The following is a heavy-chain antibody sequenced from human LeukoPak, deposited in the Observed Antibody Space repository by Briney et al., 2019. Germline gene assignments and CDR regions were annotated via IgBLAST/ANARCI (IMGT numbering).Heavy chain of an antibody. CDR3: ARGYCSSTSCYLYFDY. Sequence: EASVKVSCKASGYTFTGYYMHWVRQAPGQGLEWMGWINPNSGGTNYAQKFQGRVTMTRDTSISTAYMELSRLRSDDTAVYYCARGYCSSTSCYLYFDYWGQGTLVPVSS. D-gene: IGHD2-2*01. CDR2: INPNSGGT. CDR1: GYTFTGYY. J-gene: IGHJ4*02. V-gene: IGHV1-2*02.